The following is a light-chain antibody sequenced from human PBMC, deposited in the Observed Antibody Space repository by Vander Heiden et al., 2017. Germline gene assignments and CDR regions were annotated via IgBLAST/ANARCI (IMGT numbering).Light chain of an antibody. Sequence: ILMTQSPATLSASPGEIATLSCRARQSINSRVAWYQQQPSPAPRLLIYGASTRATGIPGRFSGSGSGTDFTITIDSLQSEDFAIYYCQQYHNWWKFGPGTKLEI. CDR1: QSINSR. V-gene: IGKV3D-15*01. CDR2: GAS. J-gene: IGKJ1*01. CDR3: QQYHNWWK.